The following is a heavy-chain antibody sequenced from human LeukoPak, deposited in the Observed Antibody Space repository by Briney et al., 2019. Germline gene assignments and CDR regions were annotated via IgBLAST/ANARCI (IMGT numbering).Heavy chain of an antibody. CDR3: AGDPSVGSTGYYYVNV. J-gene: IGHJ6*03. Sequence: PGGSLRITCEASGVSIYDYAMTWIRQAPGRGLEYIAYINSSSQAINYAESVRRRFTVSRDNARNSLYLDMSGLRDEDTAVYYCAGDPSVGSTGYYYVNVWGEGTRVTVYS. V-gene: IGHV3-11*06. D-gene: IGHD6-13*01. CDR2: INSSSQAI. CDR1: GVSIYDYA.